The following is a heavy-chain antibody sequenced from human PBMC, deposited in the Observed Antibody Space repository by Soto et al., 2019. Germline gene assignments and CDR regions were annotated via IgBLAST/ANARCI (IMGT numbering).Heavy chain of an antibody. V-gene: IGHV3-23*01. D-gene: IGHD2-15*01. CDR1: GFTFSSYA. Sequence: EVQLLESGGGLVQPGGSLRLSCAASGFTFSSYAMSWVRQAPGKGLEWVSAISGSGGSTYYADSVKGRFTLSRDNSKNPVYLQMNRLRAEDTAVYYCAKDGRLDCSGGSCYWAFDYWGQGTLVTVSS. J-gene: IGHJ4*02. CDR2: ISGSGGST. CDR3: AKDGRLDCSGGSCYWAFDY.